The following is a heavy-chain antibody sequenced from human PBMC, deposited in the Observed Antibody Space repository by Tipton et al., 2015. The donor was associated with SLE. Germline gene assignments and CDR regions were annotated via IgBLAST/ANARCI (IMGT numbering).Heavy chain of an antibody. V-gene: IGHV1-2*02. CDR3: ARASGWELRGWYFDL. Sequence: QLVQSGAEVKKPGASVRVSCKVSGYTFTDYYMHWVRQAPGQGLEWMGWINPNNGATKYAQNFQGRVTMTRDTSINTAYMDLGSLRSDDTAVYHCARASGWELRGWYFDLWGRGTLVTVSS. CDR1: GYTFTDYY. D-gene: IGHD1-26*01. J-gene: IGHJ2*01. CDR2: INPNNGAT.